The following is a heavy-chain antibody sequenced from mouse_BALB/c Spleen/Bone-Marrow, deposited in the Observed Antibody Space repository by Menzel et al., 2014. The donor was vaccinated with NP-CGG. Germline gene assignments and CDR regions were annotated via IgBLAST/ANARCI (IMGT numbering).Heavy chain of an antibody. V-gene: IGHV3-2*02. Sequence: VQLQQSGPGLVKPSQSLSLTCTVTGYSITSDYACNWIRQFPGNTLEWMGYISYSANTNYNPSLKSRISITRDTSKNQFFLQLNSVTAEDTATYYCTRGTTAGFAYWGLGTLVTVSA. CDR1: GYSITSDYA. J-gene: IGHJ3*01. CDR2: ISYSANT. CDR3: TRGTTAGFAY. D-gene: IGHD1-2*01.